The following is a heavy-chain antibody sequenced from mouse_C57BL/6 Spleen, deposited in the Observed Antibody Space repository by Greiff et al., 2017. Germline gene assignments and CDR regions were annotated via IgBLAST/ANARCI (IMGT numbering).Heavy chain of an antibody. J-gene: IGHJ1*03. D-gene: IGHD4-1*01. V-gene: IGHV1-59*01. CDR3: AREGTGTGYFDV. Sequence: QVQLQQPGAELVRPGTSVKLSCKASGYTFTSYWMHWVKQRPGQGLEWIGVIDPSDSYTNYNQKFKGKATLTVDTSSSTADMQLSSLTSEDSAVYYCAREGTGTGYFDVWGTGTTVTVSS. CDR2: IDPSDSYT. CDR1: GYTFTSYW.